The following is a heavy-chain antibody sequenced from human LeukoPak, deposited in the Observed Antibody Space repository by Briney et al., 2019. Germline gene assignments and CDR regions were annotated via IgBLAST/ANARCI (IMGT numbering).Heavy chain of an antibody. CDR2: IDPNSGAT. CDR1: GYTFSDYY. D-gene: IGHD5-12*01. Sequence: ASVKASCKASGYTFSDYYMHWVRQAPGQGLEWMGRIDPNSGATNYAQKFQGRVTMTRDTSISTAYMEVSSVRSDDTAVYYCARMGGYPSWGQGTLVTVSS. J-gene: IGHJ5*02. V-gene: IGHV1-2*02. CDR3: ARMGGYPS.